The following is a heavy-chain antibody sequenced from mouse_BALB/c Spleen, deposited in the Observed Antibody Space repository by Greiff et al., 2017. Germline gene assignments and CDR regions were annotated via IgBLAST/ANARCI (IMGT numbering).Heavy chain of an antibody. CDR3: ARDDGYDPMDY. Sequence: EVQLVESGPGLVKPSQSLSLTCSVTGYSITSGYYWNWIRQFPGNKLEWMGYISYDGSNNYNPSLKNRISITRDTSKNQFFLKLNSVTTEDTATYYCARDDGYDPMDYWGQGTSVTVSS. V-gene: IGHV3-6*02. D-gene: IGHD2-2*01. CDR2: ISYDGSN. J-gene: IGHJ4*01. CDR1: GYSITSGYY.